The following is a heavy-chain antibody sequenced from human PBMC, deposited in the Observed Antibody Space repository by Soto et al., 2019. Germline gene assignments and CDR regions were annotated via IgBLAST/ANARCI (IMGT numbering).Heavy chain of an antibody. CDR1: GFTFSVYS. CDR3: ARSVEGHFDY. D-gene: IGHD6-19*01. J-gene: IGHJ4*02. Sequence: GGSLSLSCAASGFTFSVYSMNWIRQAPGKGLQWVSYMTSDMKTIHYADSVKGRFTISRDNAKNLVYLQMTSLRDEDTAVYYCARSVEGHFDYWGQGA. V-gene: IGHV3-48*02. CDR2: MTSDMKTI.